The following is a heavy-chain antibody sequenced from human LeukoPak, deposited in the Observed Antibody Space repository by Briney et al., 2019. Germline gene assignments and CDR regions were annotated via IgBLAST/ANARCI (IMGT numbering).Heavy chain of an antibody. Sequence: KTSETLSLTCTVSGVSISSGDYYWSWIRQPPGEGLEWIGYMYSSGSTYYNPSLKSRATISVDTSKNQFSLKLSSVTAADTAVYYCARPYYYDSRIDPWGQGTLVTVSS. CDR2: MYSSGST. V-gene: IGHV4-30-4*01. CDR3: ARPYYYDSRIDP. J-gene: IGHJ5*02. CDR1: GVSISSGDYY. D-gene: IGHD3-22*01.